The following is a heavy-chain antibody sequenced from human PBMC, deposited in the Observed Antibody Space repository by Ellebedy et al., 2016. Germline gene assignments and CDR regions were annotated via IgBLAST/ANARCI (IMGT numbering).Heavy chain of an antibody. CDR3: ARLWTGSGNSFRCVGD. CDR1: GFIVSNYA. J-gene: IGHJ1*01. V-gene: IGHV3-23*01. CDR2: ISGSGAGT. Sequence: GESLKISCAASGFIVSNYAMSWVRQAPGKGLEWVSGISGSGAGTYYADSVKGRLTISRDNSKNTLYLQMNSLRAEDTAVYYCARLWTGSGNSFRCVGDWGQGTLVTVSS. D-gene: IGHD3-10*01.